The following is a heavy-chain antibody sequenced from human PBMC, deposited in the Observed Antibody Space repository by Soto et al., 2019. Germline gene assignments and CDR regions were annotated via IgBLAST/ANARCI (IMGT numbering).Heavy chain of an antibody. Sequence: SETLSLTCTVSGGSISSSSYYWGWIRQPPGKGLEWIGSIYYSGSTYYNPSLKSRVTISVDTSKTQFSLKLSSVTAADTAVYYCARHDFTSLPFGILTGYYLWGQGTLVTVSS. V-gene: IGHV4-39*01. CDR1: GGSISSSSYY. CDR3: ARHDFTSLPFGILTGYYL. CDR2: IYYSGST. D-gene: IGHD3-9*01. J-gene: IGHJ4*02.